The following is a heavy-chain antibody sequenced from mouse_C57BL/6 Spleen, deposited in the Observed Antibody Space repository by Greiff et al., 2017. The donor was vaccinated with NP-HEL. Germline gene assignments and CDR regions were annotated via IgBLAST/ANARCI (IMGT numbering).Heavy chain of an antibody. CDR1: GYTFTDYE. J-gene: IGHJ4*01. Sequence: VKLVESGAELVRPGASVTLSCKASGYTFTDYEMHWVKQTPVHGLEWIGAIDPETGGTAYNQKFKGKAILTADKSSSTAYMELRSLTSEDSAVYYCTRHGDYSGIAMDYWGQGTSVTVSS. CDR2: IDPETGGT. CDR3: TRHGDYSGIAMDY. V-gene: IGHV1-15*01. D-gene: IGHD1-1*01.